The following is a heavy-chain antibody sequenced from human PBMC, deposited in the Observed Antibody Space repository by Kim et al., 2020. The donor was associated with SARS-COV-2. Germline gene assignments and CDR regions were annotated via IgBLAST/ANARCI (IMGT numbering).Heavy chain of an antibody. Sequence: GGSLRLSCAASGFTFSSYGMHWVRQAPGKGLEWVAVISYDGSNKYYADSVKGRFTISRDNSKNTLYLQMNSLRAEDTAVYYCAKGGLGSGTRGVSYYYYYGMDVWGQGTTVTVSS. V-gene: IGHV3-30*18. CDR3: AKGGLGSGTRGVSYYYYYGMDV. CDR1: GFTFSSYG. CDR2: ISYDGSNK. D-gene: IGHD3-10*01. J-gene: IGHJ6*02.